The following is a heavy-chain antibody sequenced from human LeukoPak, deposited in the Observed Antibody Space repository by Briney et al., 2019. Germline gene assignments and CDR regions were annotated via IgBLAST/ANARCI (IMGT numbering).Heavy chain of an antibody. J-gene: IGHJ4*02. Sequence: VASVKVSCKASGYTFTGYYIHWVRQAPGQGLGWMGRINPKSGGTNYAQKFQGRVTMTRDTSISTAYMELSRLRSDDTAVSYCALIVVAGTRFDYWGQGTLVTVSS. CDR2: INPKSGGT. CDR1: GYTFTGYY. D-gene: IGHD6-19*01. CDR3: ALIVVAGTRFDY. V-gene: IGHV1-2*06.